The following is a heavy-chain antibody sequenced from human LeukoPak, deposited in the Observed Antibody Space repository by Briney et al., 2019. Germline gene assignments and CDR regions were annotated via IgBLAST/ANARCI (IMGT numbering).Heavy chain of an antibody. J-gene: IGHJ4*02. D-gene: IGHD3-16*01. CDR2: VNPDGSST. V-gene: IGHV3-74*01. CDR3: GRGGSYGDY. CDR1: GFTFSRYW. Sequence: GSLRLSRAASGFTFSRYWMHWVRQVPGKGLVWVSRVNPDGSSTTYVDSVKGRFTSSRDNAKNTLYLQMNRLRVEDTAVYYCGRGGSYGDYWGQGILVTVSS.